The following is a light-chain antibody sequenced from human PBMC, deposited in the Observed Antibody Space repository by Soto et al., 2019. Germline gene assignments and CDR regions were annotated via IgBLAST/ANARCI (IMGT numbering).Light chain of an antibody. CDR3: QQRSNWPPLT. CDR2: DAS. CDR1: QSVTSY. V-gene: IGKV3-11*01. J-gene: IGKJ4*01. Sequence: EIVLTQSPVTLSLSPGERATLSCRASQSVTSYLAWYQQKPGQAPRLLIYDASNRATGIPARFSGSGSGTDFTLTISSLEPEDFAVYYCQQRSNWPPLTFGGGTKVAI.